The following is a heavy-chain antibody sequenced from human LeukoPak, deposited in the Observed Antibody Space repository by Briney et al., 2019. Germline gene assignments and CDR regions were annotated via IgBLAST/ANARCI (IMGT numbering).Heavy chain of an antibody. Sequence: ASVKVSCKASGYTFTGYYMHWVRQAPGQGPEWMGWINPNSGGTNYAQKFQGRVTMTRDTSISTAYMELSRLRSDDTAVYYCASSDIVATIGDYWGQGTLVTVSS. CDR2: INPNSGGT. V-gene: IGHV1-2*02. CDR3: ASSDIVATIGDY. D-gene: IGHD5-12*01. J-gene: IGHJ4*02. CDR1: GYTFTGYY.